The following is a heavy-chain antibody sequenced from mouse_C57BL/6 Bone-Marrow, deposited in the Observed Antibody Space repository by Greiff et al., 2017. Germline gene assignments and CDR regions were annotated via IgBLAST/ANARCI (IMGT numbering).Heavy chain of an antibody. CDR2: IYPRSGNH. CDR1: GYTFTSYG. J-gene: IGHJ4*01. Sequence: QVQLQQSGAELARPGASVKLSCKASGYTFTSYGISWVKQRTGQGLEWIGEIYPRSGNHYYNETFKGKATLTADKSSSAASMALRSLTSEYSAFYFFSQLVYYSLDYWGQGTSVTVSA. V-gene: IGHV1-81*01. CDR3: SQLVYYSLDY. D-gene: IGHD4-1*02.